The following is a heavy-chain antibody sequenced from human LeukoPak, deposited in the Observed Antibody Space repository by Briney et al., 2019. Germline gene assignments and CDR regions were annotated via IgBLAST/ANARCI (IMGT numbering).Heavy chain of an antibody. CDR1: GFTFSKAW. V-gene: IGHV3-7*01. J-gene: IGHJ4*02. CDR3: ARDRLRYFDWSY. Sequence: GGSLRLSCAASGFTFSKAWMTWVRQAPGKGLEWVANIKQDGSEKYYVDSVKGRFTISRDNAKNSLYLQMNSLRAEDTAVYYCARDRLRYFDWSYWGQGTLVTVSS. D-gene: IGHD3-9*01. CDR2: IKQDGSEK.